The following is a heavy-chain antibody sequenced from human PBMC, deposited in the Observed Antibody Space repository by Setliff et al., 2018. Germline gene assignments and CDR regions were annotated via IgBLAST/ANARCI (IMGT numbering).Heavy chain of an antibody. CDR1: DGSMISGSYY. V-gene: IGHV4-39*06. D-gene: IGHD2-2*01. CDR3: ARLSCSSNSCPFDF. CDR2: VYYSGTT. J-gene: IGHJ4*02. Sequence: SETLSLTCSVSDGSMISGSYYWGWIRQPPGKGLEWIGSVYYSGTTYYNPSLKSRLTMSVDTSKNQFTLKVISVTAADTAVYYCARLSCSSNSCPFDFWVQGTLVTVSS.